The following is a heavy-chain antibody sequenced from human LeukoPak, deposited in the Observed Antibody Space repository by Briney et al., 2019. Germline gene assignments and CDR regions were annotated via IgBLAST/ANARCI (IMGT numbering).Heavy chain of an antibody. V-gene: IGHV4-34*01. CDR2: INHSGST. D-gene: IGHD3-16*02. Sequence: PSETLSLTCAVYGDSFSGYYWSWLRQPPGKGLEWVGEINHSGSTNYNPSLKSRVTISVETSKNQFSLKLSSVTAADTAVYYCARHIPYDYVWGSYRRYFDCGGQGTLVTVSS. CDR1: GDSFSGYY. J-gene: IGHJ4*02. CDR3: ARHIPYDYVWGSYRRYFDC.